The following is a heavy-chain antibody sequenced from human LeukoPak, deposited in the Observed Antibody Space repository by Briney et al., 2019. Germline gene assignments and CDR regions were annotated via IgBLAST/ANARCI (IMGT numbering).Heavy chain of an antibody. CDR3: ARDARGAAAADDAFDI. CDR1: GYSFNSYW. J-gene: IGHJ3*02. CDR2: IYLGDSDT. D-gene: IGHD6-13*01. V-gene: IGHV5-51*01. Sequence: GESLKISCKGSGYSFNSYWIGWVRQMPGKGLEWMGIIYLGDSDTRYSPSFQGQVTISADKSISTAYLQWSSLTSEDTAVYYCARDARGAAAADDAFDIWGQGTMVTVSS.